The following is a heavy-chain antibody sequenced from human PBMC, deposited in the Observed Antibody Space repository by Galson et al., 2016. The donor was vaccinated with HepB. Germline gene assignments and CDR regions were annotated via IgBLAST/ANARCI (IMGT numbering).Heavy chain of an antibody. CDR1: GFTFNIYD. D-gene: IGHD3-16*01. CDR3: TKSVS. Sequence: SLRLSCAASGFTFNIYDLTWVRQAPGKGLEWVSVISGSGRRTYYADSAKGRFTISRDTSKNTLYLQMNNLRDEDTAKYYCTKSVSWGQGTLVIVSS. CDR2: ISGSGRRT. V-gene: IGHV3-23*01. J-gene: IGHJ4*02.